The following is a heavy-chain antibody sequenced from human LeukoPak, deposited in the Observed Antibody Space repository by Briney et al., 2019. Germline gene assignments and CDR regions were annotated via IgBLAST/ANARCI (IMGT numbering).Heavy chain of an antibody. CDR3: ARSPCYDSSTYQDY. CDR1: GFTFSNYV. D-gene: IGHD3-22*01. V-gene: IGHV3-30*03. CDR2: ISNDGSNI. J-gene: IGHJ4*02. Sequence: QPGGSLRLSCEASGFTFSNYVFHWVRQAPGKGLEWVALISNDGSNIFYGDSVKGRFTISRDNSKNTAYLQMNRLRAEDTAVFYCARSPCYDSSTYQDYWGQGTLVTVSS.